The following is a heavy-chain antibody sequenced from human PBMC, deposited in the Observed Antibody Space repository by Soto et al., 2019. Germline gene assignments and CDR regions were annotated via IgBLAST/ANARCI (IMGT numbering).Heavy chain of an antibody. CDR2: ISAYNGKT. Sequence: QVQLVQSGAEVKKPGASVKVSCKASRYTFTSHGISWVRQAPGQGLERMGWISAYNGKTNHAQKLQGRVTMTTDTSTGTAYMELRRLRSDDTAVYYCARVEPRKAMIVGDAFDIWGQGTMVTVSS. D-gene: IGHD3-22*01. CDR3: ARVEPRKAMIVGDAFDI. CDR1: RYTFTSHG. J-gene: IGHJ3*02. V-gene: IGHV1-18*04.